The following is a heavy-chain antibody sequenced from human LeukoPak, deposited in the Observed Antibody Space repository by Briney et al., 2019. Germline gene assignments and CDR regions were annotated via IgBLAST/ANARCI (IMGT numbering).Heavy chain of an antibody. CDR3: ARDVLLAVPALDY. D-gene: IGHD6-19*01. Sequence: ASVKVSCKTSGYTFSDYYLHWVRQAPGQGLEWMGWINPSSGGTKYVQKFQGRVTMTRDTSISTGYMELSRLRSDDTAMYYCARDVLLAVPALDYWGQGTLVTVSS. CDR1: GYTFSDYY. J-gene: IGHJ4*02. V-gene: IGHV1-2*02. CDR2: INPSSGGT.